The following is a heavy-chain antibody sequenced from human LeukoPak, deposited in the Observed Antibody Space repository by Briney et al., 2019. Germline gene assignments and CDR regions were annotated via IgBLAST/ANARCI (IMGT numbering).Heavy chain of an antibody. J-gene: IGHJ4*02. V-gene: IGHV3-21*01. CDR3: ARDPLPGYYDSSGYYTFDY. CDR2: ISSSSSYI. D-gene: IGHD3-22*01. CDR1: GFTFSSYS. Sequence: GGSLRLSCAASGFTFSSYSMNWVRQAPGKGLEWVSSISSSSSYIYYADSVKGRFTISRDNAKNSLYLQMNSLRAEDTAVYYCARDPLPGYYDSSGYYTFDYWGQGTLVTVSS.